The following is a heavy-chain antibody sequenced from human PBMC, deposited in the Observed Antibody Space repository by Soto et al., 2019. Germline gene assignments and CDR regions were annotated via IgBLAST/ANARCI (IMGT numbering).Heavy chain of an antibody. Sequence: QVQLVESGGGVVQPGRSLRLSCAASGFTFSSYGMHWVRQAPGKGLEWVAVISYDGSNKYYADSVKGRFTISRDNSKNTLYLQMNSLRAEDTAVYYCAKDFGGDYGDYVINYYGMDVW. J-gene: IGHJ6*01. CDR2: ISYDGSNK. V-gene: IGHV3-30*18. CDR3: AKDFGGDYGDYVINYYGMDV. CDR1: GFTFSSYG. D-gene: IGHD4-17*01.